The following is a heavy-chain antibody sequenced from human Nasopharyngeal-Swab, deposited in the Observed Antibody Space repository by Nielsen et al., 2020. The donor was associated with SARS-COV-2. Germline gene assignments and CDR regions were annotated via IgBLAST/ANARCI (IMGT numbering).Heavy chain of an antibody. CDR3: ARGWLLHAFDI. D-gene: IGHD6-19*01. J-gene: IGHJ3*02. CDR1: GYTFTSYD. V-gene: IGHV1-8*01. Sequence: ASVKVSCKASGYTFTSYDINWVRQATGQGREWMGWMNPNRGNTGYAQKFQGRVTLTRNTSISTAYMELSSLRSADTAVYYCARGWLLHAFDIWGQGPMVTVSS. CDR2: MNPNRGNT.